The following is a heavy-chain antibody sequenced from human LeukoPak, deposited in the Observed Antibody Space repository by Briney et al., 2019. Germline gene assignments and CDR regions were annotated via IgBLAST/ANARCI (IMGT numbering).Heavy chain of an antibody. CDR2: INPNSGGT. J-gene: IGHJ5*02. Sequence: ASVKVSCKASGYTFTGYYMHWVRQAPGQGLEWMGWINPNSGGTNYAQKFQGRVTMTRDTSISTAYMELSRLRSDDTAVYYCARDTTELPKLYNWFDPWGQGTLVTVSS. V-gene: IGHV1-2*02. CDR1: GYTFTGYY. D-gene: IGHD1-26*01. CDR3: ARDTTELPKLYNWFDP.